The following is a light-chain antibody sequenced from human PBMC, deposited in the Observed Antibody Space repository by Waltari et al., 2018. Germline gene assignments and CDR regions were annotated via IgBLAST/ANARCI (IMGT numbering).Light chain of an antibody. CDR1: QSLLHSNGNTY. Sequence: DIVMTQTPLSLPVPPGEPASIPCRSSQSLLHSNGNTYLYWYLQKPGQPPRLLIYRVSNRFSGVPDRFSGSGSGTDFTLKISRVEAGDVGVYYCMQALQTPRTFGQGTKVEIK. J-gene: IGKJ1*01. V-gene: IGKV2-29*02. CDR2: RVS. CDR3: MQALQTPRT.